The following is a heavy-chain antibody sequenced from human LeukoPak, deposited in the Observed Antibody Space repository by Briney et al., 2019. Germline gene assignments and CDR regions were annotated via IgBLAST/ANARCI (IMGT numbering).Heavy chain of an antibody. CDR1: GGSISSYY. Sequence: SATLSLTCTVSGGSISSYYWSWIRQPPGKGLEWIGYIYYSGSTNYNPSLKSRVTISVDTSKNQFSLKLSSVTAADTAVYYCAREGGIAAAGTSYFDYWGQGTLVTVSS. D-gene: IGHD6-13*01. J-gene: IGHJ4*02. CDR2: IYYSGST. V-gene: IGHV4-59*01. CDR3: AREGGIAAAGTSYFDY.